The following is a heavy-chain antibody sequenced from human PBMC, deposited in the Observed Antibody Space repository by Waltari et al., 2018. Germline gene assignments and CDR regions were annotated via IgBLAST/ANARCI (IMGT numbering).Heavy chain of an antibody. Sequence: QVQLVQSGAEVKKSGASVKVSCKASGYTFTSYGISWVRQAPGTGLEWMGWISAYNGNTNYAQKLQGRVTMTTDTSTSTAYMELRSLRSDDTAVYYCARDPLAYCGGDCYLGAFDIWGQGTMVTVSS. CDR1: GYTFTSYG. CDR3: ARDPLAYCGGDCYLGAFDI. J-gene: IGHJ3*02. CDR2: ISAYNGNT. D-gene: IGHD2-21*02. V-gene: IGHV1-18*01.